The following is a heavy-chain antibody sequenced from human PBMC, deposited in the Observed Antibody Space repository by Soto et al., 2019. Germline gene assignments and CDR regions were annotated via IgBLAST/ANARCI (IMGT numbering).Heavy chain of an antibody. V-gene: IGHV1-18*01. Sequence: ASVKVSCKASGYTFTSYDINWVRQATGQGLEWVGWISAYNGNTNYAQKLQGRVTMTTDTSTSTAYMELRSLRSDDTAVYYCARAGIGWSYTWFDPWGLGTLVTVS. J-gene: IGHJ5*02. CDR3: ARAGIGWSYTWFDP. CDR2: ISAYNGNT. CDR1: GYTFTSYD. D-gene: IGHD6-19*01.